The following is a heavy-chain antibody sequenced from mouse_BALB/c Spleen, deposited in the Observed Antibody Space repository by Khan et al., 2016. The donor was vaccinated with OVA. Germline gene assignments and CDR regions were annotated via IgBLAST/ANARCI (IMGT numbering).Heavy chain of an antibody. V-gene: IGHV9-3-1*01. Sequence: QVQLQQSGPEVKKPGETVKISCKASGYTFTNYGMNWMKQAPGKGLKWMGWINTHTGESTYADDFKGRFAFSLETSANTAYLQINNLKNEDTATYFCARILSVFFDYWGQGTTLTVSS. CDR1: GYTFTNYG. J-gene: IGHJ2*01. CDR3: ARILSVFFDY. D-gene: IGHD6-2*01. CDR2: INTHTGES.